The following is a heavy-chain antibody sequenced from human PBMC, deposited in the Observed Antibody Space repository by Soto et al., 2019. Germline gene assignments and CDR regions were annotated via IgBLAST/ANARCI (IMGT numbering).Heavy chain of an antibody. Sequence: QVQLVQSGAEVKKPGSSVKVSCKASGGTFSSYAISWVRQAPGQGLEWMGGIIPIFGTANYAQKFQGRITITADKSTSTAYMELSGLTSGDTAVYSCARGDDFDYYYGVDVWGQGTTVTVSS. V-gene: IGHV1-69*06. J-gene: IGHJ6*02. D-gene: IGHD3-16*01. CDR3: ARGDDFDYYYGVDV. CDR1: GGTFSSYA. CDR2: IIPIFGTA.